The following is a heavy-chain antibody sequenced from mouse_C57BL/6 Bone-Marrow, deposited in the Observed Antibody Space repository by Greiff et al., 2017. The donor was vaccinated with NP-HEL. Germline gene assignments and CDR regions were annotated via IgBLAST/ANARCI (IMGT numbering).Heavy chain of an antibody. CDR2: IHPNSGST. CDR1: GYTFTSYW. V-gene: IGHV1-64*01. J-gene: IGHJ3*01. CDR3: ARLGLSTPWFAY. Sequence: QVHVKQPGAELVKPGASVKLSCKASGYTFTSYWMHWVKQRPGQGLEWIGMIHPNSGSTNYNEKFKSKATLTVDKSSSTAYMQLSSLTSEDSAVYYCARLGLSTPWFAYWGQGTLVTVSA. D-gene: IGHD3-3*01.